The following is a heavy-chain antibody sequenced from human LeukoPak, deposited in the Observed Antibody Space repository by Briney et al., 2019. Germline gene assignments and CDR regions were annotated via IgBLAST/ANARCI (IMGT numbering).Heavy chain of an antibody. D-gene: IGHD6-19*01. V-gene: IGHV1-2*02. Sequence: ASVRVSCKASGYTFTGYYMHWVRQAPGQGLEWMGWINPNSGGTNYAQKFQGRVTMTRDTSISTAYMELSRPRSDDTAVYYCATTREPGYSSGWFDYWGQGTLVTVSS. J-gene: IGHJ4*02. CDR1: GYTFTGYY. CDR3: ATTREPGYSSGWFDY. CDR2: INPNSGGT.